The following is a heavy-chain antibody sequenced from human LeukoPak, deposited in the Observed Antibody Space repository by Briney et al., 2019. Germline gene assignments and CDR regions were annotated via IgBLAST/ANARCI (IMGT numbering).Heavy chain of an antibody. D-gene: IGHD3-3*01. CDR2: IYPGDSDT. Sequence: GESLKISCKGSGYSFTSYWIGWVRQVPGKGLEWMGIIYPGDSDTRYSPSFQGQVTISADKSISTAFLQWSSLKASDTAMYYCARHSYDFWSGYPVDWGQGTLVTVSS. CDR3: ARHSYDFWSGYPVD. V-gene: IGHV5-51*01. J-gene: IGHJ4*02. CDR1: GYSFTSYW.